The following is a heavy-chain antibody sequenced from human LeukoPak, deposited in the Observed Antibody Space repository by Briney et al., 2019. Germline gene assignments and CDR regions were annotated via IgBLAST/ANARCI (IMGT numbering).Heavy chain of an antibody. CDR3: ARGPYCSRSSCYVVGAFDI. D-gene: IGHD2-2*01. J-gene: IGHJ3*02. Sequence: GRSPRLSCAASGFTFSSYGMSWVRQAPGKGLEWVSTVSSSGGTTYYADSVKGRFTISRDNSKNTLSLQMNSLTVGDTAVYYCARGPYCSRSSCYVVGAFDIWGQGTVVTVSS. CDR1: GFTFSSYG. V-gene: IGHV3-23*01. CDR2: VSSSGGTT.